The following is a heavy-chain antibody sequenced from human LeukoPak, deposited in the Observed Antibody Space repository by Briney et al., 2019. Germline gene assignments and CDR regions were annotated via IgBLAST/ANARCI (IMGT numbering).Heavy chain of an antibody. CDR1: GGSISSSSYY. D-gene: IGHD6-19*01. CDR2: IYYTGNT. J-gene: IGHJ4*02. Sequence: SETLSLTCTVSGGSISSSSYYWSWIRQPPGKGLEWIGFIYYTGNTNYNPSLKSRVTISVDTSKNQLSLKLNSVTTADTAVYYCARGRTGWAYYFDYWGQGSLVTVSS. CDR3: ARGRTGWAYYFDY. V-gene: IGHV4-61*01.